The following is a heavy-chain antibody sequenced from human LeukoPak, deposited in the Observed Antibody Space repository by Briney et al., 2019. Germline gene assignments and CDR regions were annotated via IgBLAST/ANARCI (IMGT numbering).Heavy chain of an antibody. CDR3: XRXXGMDQHDWYFDV. CDR1: XFXXXXXX. V-gene: IGHV3-74*01. Sequence: GGSLXLSCVASXFXXXXXXXXXVXXXPGXXXXXVXXXXXXXRXXXXXDSXKGRFTTPRDDAKNTLYLEMNSLRGDDTAIYYCXRXXGMDQHDWYFDVWGRGTLVAVSS. J-gene: IGHJ2*01. CDR2: XXXXXRXX. D-gene: IGHD6-13*01.